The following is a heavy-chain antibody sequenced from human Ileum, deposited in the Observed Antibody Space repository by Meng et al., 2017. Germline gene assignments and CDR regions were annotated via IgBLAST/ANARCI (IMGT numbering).Heavy chain of an antibody. CDR1: GGSISSSIW. CDR2: IHHSGTT. J-gene: IGHJ4*02. D-gene: IGHD3-10*01. V-gene: IGHV4-4*02. CDR3: ARGVVSGSHYNTY. Sequence: HVQLQESGTGLVKPSGTLSPTCAVSGGSISSSIWWSWFRQPPEKGLEWIGEIHHSGTTNYSPSLKSRLTISVDKSKNQFSLKLQSVTAADTAVYFCARGVVSGSHYNTYWGQGILVTVSS.